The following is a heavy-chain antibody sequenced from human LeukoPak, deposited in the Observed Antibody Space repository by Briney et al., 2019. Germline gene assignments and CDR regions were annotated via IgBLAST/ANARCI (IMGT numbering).Heavy chain of an antibody. D-gene: IGHD6-13*01. Sequence: GGSLRLSCVASGFPFSGYWMDWVRQAPGKGMEWVANIDQDGTNQYYAASVKGRFSISRDNAKNSLYLQMNSLRAEDTAVYYCARDRHPGIAAASYFDYWGQGTLVTVSS. CDR2: IDQDGTNQ. CDR3: ARDRHPGIAAASYFDY. V-gene: IGHV3-7*01. CDR1: GFPFSGYW. J-gene: IGHJ4*02.